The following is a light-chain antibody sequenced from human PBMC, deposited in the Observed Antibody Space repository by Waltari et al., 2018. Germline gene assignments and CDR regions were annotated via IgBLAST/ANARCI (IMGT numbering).Light chain of an antibody. CDR3: QVWDNVNDHVV. CDR2: YDT. J-gene: IGLJ2*01. Sequence: SFALTQPPSVSVAPGQTARITCGGNNIGSGSVQWYQQKPGQAPLLVIYYDTGRPSGIPERFSGSNSGNTATLTISRVEAGDEADYYCQVWDNVNDHVVFGGGTQLTAL. CDR1: NIGSGS. V-gene: IGLV3-21*04.